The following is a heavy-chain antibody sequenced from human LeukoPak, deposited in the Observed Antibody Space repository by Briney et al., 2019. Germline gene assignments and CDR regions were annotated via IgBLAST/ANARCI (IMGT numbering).Heavy chain of an antibody. CDR3: AKPKSVIIPPATNYFDY. Sequence: PGGSLRLSCAASGFTFSSYAMSWVCQAPGKGLEWVSAISGSGGSTYYADSVKGRFTISRDNSKNTLYLQMNSLRAEDTAVYYCAKPKSVIIPPATNYFDYWGQGTLVTVSS. CDR1: GFTFSSYA. V-gene: IGHV3-23*01. CDR2: ISGSGGST. J-gene: IGHJ4*02. D-gene: IGHD3-3*01.